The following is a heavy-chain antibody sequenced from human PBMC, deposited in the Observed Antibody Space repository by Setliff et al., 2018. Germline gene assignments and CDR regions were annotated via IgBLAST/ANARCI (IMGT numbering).Heavy chain of an antibody. CDR3: AADFPGGAFPFDY. V-gene: IGHV3-72*01. Sequence: LRLSCALSGFIFSEHHIDWVRQSPGKGLEWVGRSRNKNQGYSKVYAASVKGRFTISRDNSKNILYLQMNNLKSEDTAVYYCAADFPGGAFPFDYLGQGTMVTVSS. CDR2: SRNKNQGYSK. J-gene: IGHJ4*02. CDR1: GFIFSEHH. D-gene: IGHD2-8*02.